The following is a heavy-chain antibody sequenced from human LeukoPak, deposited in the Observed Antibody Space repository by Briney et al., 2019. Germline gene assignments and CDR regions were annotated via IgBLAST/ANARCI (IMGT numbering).Heavy chain of an antibody. J-gene: IGHJ6*02. Sequence: KPSETLSLTCTVSGGSINNAYWGWIRQPPGKGLEWVGFIYYSGSTIYNPSLESRVTISVDTSKNQFSLKVSSVTAADTAVYYCARDIELATRYYYAMDVRGQGTPVTVSS. CDR3: ARDIELATRYYYAMDV. CDR1: GGSINNAY. V-gene: IGHV4-59*01. CDR2: IYYSGST. D-gene: IGHD2-15*01.